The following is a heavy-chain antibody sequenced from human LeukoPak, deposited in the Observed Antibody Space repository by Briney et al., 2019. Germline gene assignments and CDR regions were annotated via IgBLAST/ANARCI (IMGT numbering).Heavy chain of an antibody. CDR1: GFIISNYE. D-gene: IGHD1-26*01. CDR2: ISSSSSYI. CDR3: ARALPSPLYSGSYADAFDI. Sequence: GGSLRLSCAASGFIISNYEMNWVRQAPGKGLEWVSSISSSSSYIYYADSVKGRFTISRDNAKDSLYLQMNSLRAEDTAVYYCARALPSPLYSGSYADAFDIWGQGTMVTVSS. V-gene: IGHV3-21*01. J-gene: IGHJ3*02.